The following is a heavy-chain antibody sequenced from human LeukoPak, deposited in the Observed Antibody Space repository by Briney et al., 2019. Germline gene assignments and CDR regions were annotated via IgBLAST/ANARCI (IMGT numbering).Heavy chain of an antibody. J-gene: IGHJ4*02. Sequence: SETMSLTCTVSGGTISSYYWSWIQRPPGKGLEWIAYISDIGSINYNPSLKSRVTISLDTSKNQFSLKLSSVTAADTAVYYCARGVYIAAAQYAYWGQGTLVTVSS. CDR3: ARGVYIAAAQYAY. D-gene: IGHD6-13*01. CDR2: ISDIGSI. CDR1: GGTISSYY. V-gene: IGHV4-59*08.